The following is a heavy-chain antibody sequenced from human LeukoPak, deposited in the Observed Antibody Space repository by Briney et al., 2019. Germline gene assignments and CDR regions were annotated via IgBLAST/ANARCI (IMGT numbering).Heavy chain of an antibody. CDR1: GVSVSSYY. CDR3: ARIMGHFDF. J-gene: IGHJ4*02. Sequence: SETLSLTCTVSGVSVSSYYWSWIRQPPGKGLEWIGYINPGGTTDYNPSLKSRVTISVDTSKNQSSLRLISVTTADTAVYYCARIMGHFDFWGPGTLVTVSS. V-gene: IGHV4-59*02. CDR2: INPGGTT. D-gene: IGHD1-26*01.